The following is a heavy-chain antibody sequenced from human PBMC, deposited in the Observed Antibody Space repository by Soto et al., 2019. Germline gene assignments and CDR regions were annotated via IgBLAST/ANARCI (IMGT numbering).Heavy chain of an antibody. Sequence: ASVKVSCKASAYTFTNYCISWVRQAPAQGLEWMGWISAYNGNINYAQKFRGRVTMATDTSTSSAYLEVRSLRSDDTAVYYCARESGIAARHAPGAFDSWGQGTPVTVSS. J-gene: IGHJ4*02. CDR3: ARESGIAARHAPGAFDS. V-gene: IGHV1-18*01. CDR2: ISAYNGNI. D-gene: IGHD6-6*01. CDR1: AYTFTNYC.